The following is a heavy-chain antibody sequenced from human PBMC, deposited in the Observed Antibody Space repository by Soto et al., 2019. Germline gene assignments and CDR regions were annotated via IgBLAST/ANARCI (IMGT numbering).Heavy chain of an antibody. D-gene: IGHD2-2*01. CDR2: IKSQGDGGTR. CDR1: GFSFRNAW. CDR3: TTDLQAYCDGTTCYAGNYYYDDMDV. J-gene: IGHJ6*02. V-gene: IGHV3-15*01. Sequence: GGSLRLSCAASGFSFRNAWMSWVRLAPGKGLEWVGHIKSQGDGGTRDYAAPVKGRFTISRDDSKNTLFLQMNSLKNEDTAVYFCTTDLQAYCDGTTCYAGNYYYDDMDVWGQGTTVTVSS.